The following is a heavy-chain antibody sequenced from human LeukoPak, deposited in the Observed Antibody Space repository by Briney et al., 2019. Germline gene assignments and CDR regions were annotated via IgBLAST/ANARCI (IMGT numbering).Heavy chain of an antibody. CDR3: AKGPTLGLVTLPGAFDI. CDR1: GFTFSNYG. D-gene: IGHD3/OR15-3a*01. J-gene: IGHJ3*02. CDR2: ISGSGGNT. Sequence: GGSLRLSCAASGFTFSNYGMTWVRQAPGKGLEWVSGISGSGGNTYYTDSVRGRLSISRDNSKNTLYLQVNSLRAEDTAVYYCAKGPTLGLVTLPGAFDIWGQGTMVTVSS. V-gene: IGHV3-23*01.